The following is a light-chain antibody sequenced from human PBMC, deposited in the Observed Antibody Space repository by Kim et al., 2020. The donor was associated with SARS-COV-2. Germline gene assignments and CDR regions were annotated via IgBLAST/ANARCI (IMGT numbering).Light chain of an antibody. Sequence: GHSITLSCIETSSDVCADNYVSWYQQYPGRAPKIIFYDVTRRPSGVSNRFSASKSGNTASLTISGLQADDEAGYYCCSYTSSSTWVFGGGTQLTVL. CDR2: DVT. CDR3: CSYTSSSTWV. CDR1: SSDVCADNY. J-gene: IGLJ2*01. V-gene: IGLV2-14*04.